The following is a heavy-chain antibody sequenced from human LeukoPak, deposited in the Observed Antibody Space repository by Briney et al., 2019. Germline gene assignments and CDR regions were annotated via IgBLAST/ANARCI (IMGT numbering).Heavy chain of an antibody. CDR2: ISSSGSTI. V-gene: IGHV3-11*01. CDR1: GFTFSDYY. J-gene: IGHJ6*03. D-gene: IGHD4-17*01. Sequence: GGSLRLSCAASGFTFSDYYMSWIRQAPGKGLEWVSYISSSGSTIYYADSVKGRFTISRDNAKNSLYLQMNSLRAEDTAGYYCASGSTVRFYYMDVWGKGTTVTVSS. CDR3: ASGSTVRFYYMDV.